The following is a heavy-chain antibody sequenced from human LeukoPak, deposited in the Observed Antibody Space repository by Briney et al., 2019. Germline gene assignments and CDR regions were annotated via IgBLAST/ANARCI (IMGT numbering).Heavy chain of an antibody. V-gene: IGHV3-74*01. CDR2: ISSDGTTT. J-gene: IGHJ5*02. CDR1: GFTLTKYW. Sequence: GGSLRLSCAASGFTLTKYWMHWVRQAPGKGLAWVSRISSDGTTTAYGDSVKGRFTISRDSAKNMLYLQMNSLRVEDTGVYYCARGDPHADLWGQGTLVTVSS. CDR3: ARGDPHADL.